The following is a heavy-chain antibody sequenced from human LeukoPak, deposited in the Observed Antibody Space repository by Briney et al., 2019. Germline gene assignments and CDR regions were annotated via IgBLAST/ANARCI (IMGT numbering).Heavy chain of an antibody. V-gene: IGHV3-7*01. Sequence: GGSLRLSCAASGFTFNNYWMSWVRQAPGKGLEWVANIKQDGSEIYYVDSVKGRFTISRDNTKNSVYLQMNSLRAEDTAVYYCARVLHIPFDYWGQGTLVTVSS. CDR2: IKQDGSEI. J-gene: IGHJ4*02. CDR3: ARVLHIPFDY. D-gene: IGHD2-21*01. CDR1: GFTFNNYW.